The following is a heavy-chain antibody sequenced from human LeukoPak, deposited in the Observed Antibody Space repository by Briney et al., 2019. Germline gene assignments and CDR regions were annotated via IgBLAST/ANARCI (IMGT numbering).Heavy chain of an antibody. D-gene: IGHD5-12*01. V-gene: IGHV3-74*01. J-gene: IGHJ4*02. CDR3: ARASYSGYDYDY. Sequence: PGGSLRLSCAASGFIFNNFGMNWVRQAPGKGLEWVSRINSDGSSTSYADSVKGRFTISRDNAKNTLYLQMNSLRAEDTAVYYCARASYSGYDYDYWGQGTLVTVSS. CDR2: INSDGSST. CDR1: GFIFNNFG.